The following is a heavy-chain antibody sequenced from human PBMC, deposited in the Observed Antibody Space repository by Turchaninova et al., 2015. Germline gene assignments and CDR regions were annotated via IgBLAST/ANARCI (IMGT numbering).Heavy chain of an antibody. CDR3: ARARGKTTVINWYFDL. V-gene: IGHV4-38-2*01. CDR1: GFSISSGSY. D-gene: IGHD4-17*01. Sequence: QVQLQESGPGLVKPSETLSRTCAVSGFSISSGSYWGWIRQARGKGPEWIGSLYYSGSTYYNPSFKSRVTMLVDTSKNQFSLKMRSVTSADMAVYYCARARGKTTVINWYFDLWGRGTRVTVSS. J-gene: IGHJ2*01. CDR2: LYYSGST.